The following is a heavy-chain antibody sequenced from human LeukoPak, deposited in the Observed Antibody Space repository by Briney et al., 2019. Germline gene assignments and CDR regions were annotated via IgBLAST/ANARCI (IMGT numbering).Heavy chain of an antibody. CDR2: INTNTGNP. CDR3: ARGMCSDGVCYFLADY. V-gene: IGHV7-4-1*01. D-gene: IGHD2-15*01. J-gene: IGHJ4*02. Sequence: ASVKVSCKASGYTFISYTMNWVRQAPGQGLEWMGWINTNTGNPTYAQGFTGRFVFSLDTSVSTAYLQICSLKAEDTAVYYCARGMCSDGVCYFLADYWGQGTLVTVSS. CDR1: GYTFISYT.